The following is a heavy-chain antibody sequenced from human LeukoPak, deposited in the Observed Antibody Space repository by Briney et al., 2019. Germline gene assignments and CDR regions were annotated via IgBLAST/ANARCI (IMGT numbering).Heavy chain of an antibody. V-gene: IGHV3-23*01. D-gene: IGHD3-10*02. CDR3: AKDVRGYNRPFDY. Sequence: PGGSLRLSCAASGLSFSSHAMNWVRQAPGKGLEWVSAISGSGSHTYYADSVRGRFTISRDNSKSTLYLQMNSLRAEDTAVYYCAKDVRGYNRPFDYWGQGTLVTVSS. J-gene: IGHJ4*02. CDR1: GLSFSSHA. CDR2: ISGSGSHT.